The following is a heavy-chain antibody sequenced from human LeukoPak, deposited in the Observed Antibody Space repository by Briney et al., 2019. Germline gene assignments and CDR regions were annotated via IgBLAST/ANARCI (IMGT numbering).Heavy chain of an antibody. D-gene: IGHD2-21*02. CDR3: ARDWDYCGGDCNPQFDY. CDR1: GFTFSSYW. V-gene: IGHV3-7*01. Sequence: GGSLRLSCAASGFTFSSYWMSWVRQAPGKGLEWVANINQDGSEKYYVDSVKSRFTISRDIAKNSLYLQMNRLRAEDTAVYYCARDWDYCGGDCNPQFDYWGQGTLVTVSS. J-gene: IGHJ4*02. CDR2: INQDGSEK.